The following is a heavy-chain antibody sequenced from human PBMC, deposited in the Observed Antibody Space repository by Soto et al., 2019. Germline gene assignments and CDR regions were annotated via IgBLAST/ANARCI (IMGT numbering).Heavy chain of an antibody. CDR3: ARVVTGTTYYYYYGMDV. D-gene: IGHD1-20*01. Sequence: SETLSLTCAVSGGSISSSNWWSWVRQPPGKGLEWIGEIYHSGSTNYNPSLKSRVTISVDKSKNQFSLKLSSVTAADTAVYYCARVVTGTTYYYYYGMDVWGQGTTVTV. J-gene: IGHJ6*02. V-gene: IGHV4-4*02. CDR2: IYHSGST. CDR1: GGSISSSNW.